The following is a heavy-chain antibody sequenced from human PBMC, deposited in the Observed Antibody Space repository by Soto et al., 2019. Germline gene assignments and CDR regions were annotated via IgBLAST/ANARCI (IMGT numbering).Heavy chain of an antibody. Sequence: EVQLLESGGGMIQPGGSLRLSCAASGFTFSSYAMSWVRQAPGKGLEWVSGISGSGDNTYYADSVKGRFTISRDNSKNTLNLQMNSLRAEDTAVYYCAKGAAAGHWAQGTLVTVSS. CDR2: ISGSGDNT. CDR1: GFTFSSYA. D-gene: IGHD6-13*01. CDR3: AKGAAAGH. V-gene: IGHV3-23*01. J-gene: IGHJ4*02.